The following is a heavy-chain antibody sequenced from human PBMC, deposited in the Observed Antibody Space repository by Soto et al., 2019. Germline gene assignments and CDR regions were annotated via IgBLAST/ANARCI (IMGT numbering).Heavy chain of an antibody. CDR1: GYTFFTYD. J-gene: IGHJ5*02. CDR2: ISTYSGDT. D-gene: IGHD5-12*01. CDR3: ARHHGPTTSEEWFAT. Sequence: QVHLVQSGVEVKTPGASVKVSCQASGYTFFTYDISWVRQAPGQGLEWMGWISTYSGDTKYAQKFQGRVTMTTDTSTNTACLELRSLRSDDTAVYYCARHHGPTTSEEWFATWDQGTMVPVSS. V-gene: IGHV1-18*01.